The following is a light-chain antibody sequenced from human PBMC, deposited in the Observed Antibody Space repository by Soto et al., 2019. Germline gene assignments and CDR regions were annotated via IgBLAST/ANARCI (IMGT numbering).Light chain of an antibody. J-gene: IGKJ1*01. V-gene: IGKV3-20*01. Sequence: EVVLTQSPGTLSLSPGGRATLSCRASQSVSSSYLAWYQQKPGQAPRLVIYGASSRATGIPDRFSGSGSGTDFTLTISRLEPEDFAVYYCQQHGSSRWTFGQGTKVDIK. CDR2: GAS. CDR3: QQHGSSRWT. CDR1: QSVSSSY.